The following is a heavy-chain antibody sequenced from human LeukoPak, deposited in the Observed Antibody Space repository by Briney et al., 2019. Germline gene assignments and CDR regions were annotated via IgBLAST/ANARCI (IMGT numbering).Heavy chain of an antibody. D-gene: IGHD3-10*01. Sequence: SVKVSCKSSGGTFTSYTISWVRQAPGQGLEXXXXXXXIFGTTNYSQKFQGRVTITADESTSTAYMELSSLRSEDTAVYYCARDNVDGSGSYYPKPFDYWGQGTLVTVSS. CDR1: GGTFTSYT. J-gene: IGHJ4*02. CDR3: ARDNVDGSGSYYPKPFDY. CDR2: XXXIFGTT. V-gene: IGHV1-69*01.